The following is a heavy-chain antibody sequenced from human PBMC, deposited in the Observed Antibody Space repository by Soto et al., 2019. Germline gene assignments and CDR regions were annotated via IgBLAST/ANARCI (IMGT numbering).Heavy chain of an antibody. D-gene: IGHD3-3*01. V-gene: IGHV1-3*01. Sequence: QVPLVQSGAAVRKPGASVKVSCKASGYTFTRFSIHYVRQAPGQGLEWMGWISAGSGETQYSQKFQGRVTITTDTSATTVYMDLSSLISEDTATYYCARVRDGFEWGSFDHWGQGVLVIVSS. J-gene: IGHJ5*02. CDR3: ARVRDGFEWGSFDH. CDR1: GYTFTRFS. CDR2: ISAGSGET.